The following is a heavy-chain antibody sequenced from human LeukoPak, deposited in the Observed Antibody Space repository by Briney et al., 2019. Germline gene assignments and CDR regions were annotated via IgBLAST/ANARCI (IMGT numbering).Heavy chain of an antibody. CDR3: AELGITMIGGV. D-gene: IGHD3-10*02. V-gene: IGHV3-48*04. Sequence: GGSLRPSCAASGFTPRSYSMNSVRHAPEEGLEWGSYITSGSKTTYYADSVNGRFTISRDNAKNSLYLQMNSLRAEDTAVYYCAELGITMIGGVWGKGTTVTISS. CDR2: ITSGSKTT. CDR1: GFTPRSYS. J-gene: IGHJ6*04.